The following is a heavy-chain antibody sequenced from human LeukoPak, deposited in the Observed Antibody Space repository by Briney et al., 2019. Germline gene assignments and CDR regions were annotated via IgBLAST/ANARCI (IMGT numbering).Heavy chain of an antibody. CDR2: ISYDGSNK. V-gene: IGHV3-30*18. CDR3: AKDRGYGSGSYLVNN. J-gene: IGHJ4*02. CDR1: GFTFSSYG. Sequence: GGSLRLSCAASGFTFSSYGMHWVRQAPGKGLEWVAVISYDGSNKYYADSVKGRFTISRDNSKNTLYLQMNSLRAEDTAVYYCAKDRGYGSGSYLVNNWGQGTLVTVPS. D-gene: IGHD3-10*01.